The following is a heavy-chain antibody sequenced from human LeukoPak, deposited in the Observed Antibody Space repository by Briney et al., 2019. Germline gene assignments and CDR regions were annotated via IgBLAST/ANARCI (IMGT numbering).Heavy chain of an antibody. V-gene: IGHV3-33*01. CDR3: ARDLSYDSSGLPFDY. D-gene: IGHD3-22*01. CDR1: GFTFSSYG. J-gene: IGHJ4*02. CDR2: IWYHGSNK. Sequence: GVSVRLSCAASGFTFSSYGMHWVRQAPGKGLEWVAVIWYHGSNKYYGDSVKGRFTISRDSSKNTLYLQMNSLRAEDTAVYYCARDLSYDSSGLPFDYWGQGTLGTLSS.